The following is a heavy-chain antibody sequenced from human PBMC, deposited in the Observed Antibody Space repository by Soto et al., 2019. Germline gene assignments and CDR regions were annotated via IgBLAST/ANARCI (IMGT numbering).Heavy chain of an antibody. J-gene: IGHJ4*02. CDR3: ARFSERPRYYDSSMVPIVDY. V-gene: IGHV1-18*01. CDR2: ISAYNGNT. D-gene: IGHD3-22*01. CDR1: GYTFTSYG. Sequence: QVQLVQSGAEVKKPGASVKVSCKASGYTFTSYGISWVRQAPGQGLEWMGWISAYNGNTNYAQKLQGRVTMTTDTATTTAYMELRSLRSDDTAVYDCARFSERPRYYDSSMVPIVDYGGQGTLVTVSS.